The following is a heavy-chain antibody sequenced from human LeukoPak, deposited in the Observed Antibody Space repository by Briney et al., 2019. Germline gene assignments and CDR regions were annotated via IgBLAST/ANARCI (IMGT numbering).Heavy chain of an antibody. D-gene: IGHD3-3*01. CDR2: IYYSGST. V-gene: IGHV4-30-4*08. Sequence: SETLSLTGTVSGGSISSGDYYWSWIRQPPGKGLEWIGYIYYSGSTYYNPSLKSRVTISVDTSKNQFSLKLSSVTAADTAVYYCARTGRFLEWFGPLEGFDYWGQGTLVTVSS. J-gene: IGHJ4*02. CDR3: ARTGRFLEWFGPLEGFDY. CDR1: GGSISSGDYY.